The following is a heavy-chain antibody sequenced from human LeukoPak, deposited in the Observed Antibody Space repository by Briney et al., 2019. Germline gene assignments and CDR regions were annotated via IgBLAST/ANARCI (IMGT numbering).Heavy chain of an antibody. V-gene: IGHV4-59*01. D-gene: IGHD1-1*01. CDR2: IYYSGST. CDR3: ARGGPTASDWKFDP. CDR1: GGSLRRYY. J-gene: IGHJ5*02. Sequence: SETLSLTCTVSGGSLRRYYWSWSRQTPGEGGEWVGVIYYSGSTNYHPSLNGRLTISLDTSKHQFSLTLISVTAADTAVYYCARGGPTASDWKFDPWGQGTLVTVSS.